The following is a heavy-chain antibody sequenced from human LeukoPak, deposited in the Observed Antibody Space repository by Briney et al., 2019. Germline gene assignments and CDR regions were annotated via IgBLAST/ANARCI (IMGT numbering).Heavy chain of an antibody. CDR3: ASITIFGVAQKDAFDI. CDR2: IGGNSRSI. J-gene: IGHJ3*02. Sequence: GGSLRLSCAASGFTFSSYAMSWVRQAPGKGLEWVSGIGGNSRSIGYADSVKGRFTISRDNAKNSLYLQMNSLRAEDTAVYYCASITIFGVAQKDAFDIWGQGTMVTVSS. CDR1: GFTFSSYA. D-gene: IGHD3-3*01. V-gene: IGHV3-21*01.